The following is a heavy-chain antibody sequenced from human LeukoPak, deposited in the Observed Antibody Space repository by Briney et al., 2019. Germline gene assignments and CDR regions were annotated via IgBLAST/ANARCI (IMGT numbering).Heavy chain of an antibody. Sequence: PSETLSLTCSVSGASISGSDYSWAWIRQPPGKGLEWIGTIDDSGSTYYNPSLKSRLTMSVDTSKNQFSLNLNPVSAADTALYYCARNVVSLNSNGFYYFDYWGQGSLLIVSS. CDR3: ARNVVSLNSNGFYYFDY. CDR1: GASISGSDYS. V-gene: IGHV4-39*01. D-gene: IGHD6-19*01. J-gene: IGHJ4*02. CDR2: IDDSGST.